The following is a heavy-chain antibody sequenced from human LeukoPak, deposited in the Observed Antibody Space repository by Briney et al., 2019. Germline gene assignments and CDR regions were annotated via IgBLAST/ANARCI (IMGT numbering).Heavy chain of an antibody. CDR2: INPNIGGT. Sequence: ASVKVSCKTSGYTFTGYYMHWVRQAPGQGLEWMGWINPNIGGTNYAQKFQGRVTMTRDTSISTAYMELSRLRSDYTAVYYCARVRDLAYFDYWGQGPLVTVSS. V-gene: IGHV1-2*02. J-gene: IGHJ4*02. CDR1: GYTFTGYY. CDR3: ARVRDLAYFDY. D-gene: IGHD2-21*02.